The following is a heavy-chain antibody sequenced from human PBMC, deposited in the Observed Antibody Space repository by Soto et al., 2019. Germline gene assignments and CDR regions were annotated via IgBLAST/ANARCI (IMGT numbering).Heavy chain of an antibody. J-gene: IGHJ3*02. CDR3: TKEKSVMYSGYDAFDI. V-gene: IGHV3-48*03. CDR2: ISSSGTI. Sequence: GGSLRLSCAASGFTFSSYEVDWVRQAPGKGLEWVAYISSSGTILYGDSVKGRFTISRDNADNSLYLQMNSLTAEDTAVYYCTKEKSVMYSGYDAFDIWGRGTMVTVSS. CDR1: GFTFSSYE. D-gene: IGHD5-12*01.